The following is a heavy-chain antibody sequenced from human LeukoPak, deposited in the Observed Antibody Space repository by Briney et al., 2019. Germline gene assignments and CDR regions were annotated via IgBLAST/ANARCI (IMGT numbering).Heavy chain of an antibody. CDR3: TSRLTSHYYYMDV. CDR1: GFTFSNAW. V-gene: IGHV3-73*01. J-gene: IGHJ6*03. CDR2: IRSKANTYAT. D-gene: IGHD4/OR15-4a*01. Sequence: GGSLRLSCAASGFTFSNAWMSWVRQAPGKGLEWVGRIRSKANTYATAYAASVKGRFTISRDDSKNTAYLQMNSLKTEDTAVYYCTSRLTSHYYYMDVWGKGTTVTVSS.